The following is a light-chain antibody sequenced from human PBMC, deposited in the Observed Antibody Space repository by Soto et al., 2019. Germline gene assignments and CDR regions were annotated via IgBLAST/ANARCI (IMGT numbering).Light chain of an antibody. CDR3: QQYGSSLLT. CDR1: QSIDNSY. V-gene: IGKV3-20*01. Sequence: EIVLTQSPGTLSFSPGERATLSCRASQSIDNSYLAWYQQKPGRAPRLLIYGASIRVTGIPDRFSGSGSGTDFTLTISRLEPEDFAVYYCQQYGSSLLTFGGGTKVDI. J-gene: IGKJ4*01. CDR2: GAS.